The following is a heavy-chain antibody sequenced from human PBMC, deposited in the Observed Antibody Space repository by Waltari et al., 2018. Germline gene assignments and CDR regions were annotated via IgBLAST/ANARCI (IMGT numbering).Heavy chain of an antibody. Sequence: QVQLQQWGAGLLKPSETLSLTCAVYGGSFSGYYWSWIRQPPGKGLEWIGEINHSGSTNYNPSLKSRVTISVDTSKNQFSLKLSSVTAADTAVYYCAITSGKYYYDSLDYWGQGTLVTVSS. CDR1: GGSFSGYY. D-gene: IGHD3-22*01. CDR3: AITSGKYYYDSLDY. J-gene: IGHJ4*02. V-gene: IGHV4-34*01. CDR2: INHSGST.